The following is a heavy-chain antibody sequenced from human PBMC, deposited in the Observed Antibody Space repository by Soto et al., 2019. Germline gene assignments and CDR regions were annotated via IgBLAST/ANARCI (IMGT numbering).Heavy chain of an antibody. CDR1: GFSVSSNY. CDR3: VRHRHPRGTVGATSPLDP. J-gene: IGHJ5*02. V-gene: IGHV3-53*01. Sequence: GGSLRLSCAISGFSVSSNYLSWVRQAPGKGLEWVSVHYSGGSTYYADSVQGRFTISRDKSNNTLYLQMRRVRAEDTAVYFCVRHRHPRGTVGATSPLDPWGQGTQVTV. D-gene: IGHD1-26*01. CDR2: HYSGGST.